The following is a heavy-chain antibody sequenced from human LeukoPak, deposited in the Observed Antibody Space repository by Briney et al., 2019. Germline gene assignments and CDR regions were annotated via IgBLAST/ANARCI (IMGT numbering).Heavy chain of an antibody. J-gene: IGHJ4*02. V-gene: IGHV4-38-2*01. CDR3: ARRDYGSGSYYHSDDY. D-gene: IGHD3-10*01. CDR2: IYHSGST. CDR1: GYSISSGYY. Sequence: SETLSLTCAISGYSISSGYYWGWIRQPPGEGLEWIGSIYHSGSTYYNPSLKSRVTISVDTSKNQFSLKLSSVTAADTAVYYCARRDYGSGSYYHSDDYWGQGTLVTVSS.